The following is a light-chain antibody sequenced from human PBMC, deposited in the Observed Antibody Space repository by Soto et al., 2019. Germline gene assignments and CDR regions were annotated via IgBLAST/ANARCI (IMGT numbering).Light chain of an antibody. V-gene: IGKV3-20*01. CDR3: QQYGTSPWA. CDR1: QSVGRNY. J-gene: IGKJ1*01. CDR2: AAS. Sequence: ELVLTQFPGTLSLSPGERATLSCRASQSVGRNYVAWYQQKPGQAPRVIIYAASNRASGIPDRFSGSGSGADFTLTISSLEPEDFAVYYCQQYGTSPWAFGQGTKVEIK.